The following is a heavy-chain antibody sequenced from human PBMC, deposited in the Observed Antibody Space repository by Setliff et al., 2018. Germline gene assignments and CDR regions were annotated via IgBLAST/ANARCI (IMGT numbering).Heavy chain of an antibody. CDR1: GFTFFSYT. J-gene: IGHJ4*02. V-gene: IGHV3-23*01. Sequence: GGSLRLSCTTSGFTFFSYTMNWVRQAPGKGLEWVSAITDDGGTTHYAGSVKGRFTIARDNSNSTLYLQMNSLRVEDTAVYYCTTRIALPGTRGRIFDYWGQGTLVTVS. CDR3: TTRIALPGTRGRIFDY. CDR2: ITDDGGTT. D-gene: IGHD6-19*01.